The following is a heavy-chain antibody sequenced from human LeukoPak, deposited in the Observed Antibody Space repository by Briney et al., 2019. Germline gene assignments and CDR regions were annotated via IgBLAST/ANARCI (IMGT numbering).Heavy chain of an antibody. J-gene: IGHJ4*02. V-gene: IGHV4-4*07. CDR3: ARERGGERGTYYFDY. Sequence: SETLSLTCTVSGGSISSYYWSWIRQPAGKGLEWIGRIYTSGSTNYNPSLKSRVTISVDRSKNQFSLKLSSVTAADTAVYYCARERGGERGTYYFDYWGQGTLVTVSS. CDR1: GGSISSYY. CDR2: IYTSGST. D-gene: IGHD3-16*01.